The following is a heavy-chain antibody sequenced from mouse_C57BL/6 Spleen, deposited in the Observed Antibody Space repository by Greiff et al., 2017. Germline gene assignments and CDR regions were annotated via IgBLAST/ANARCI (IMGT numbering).Heavy chain of an antibody. D-gene: IGHD1-1*01. J-gene: IGHJ2*01. CDR2: IDPETGGT. CDR1: GYTFTDYE. CDR3: TRPIYYYGSSPYFDY. V-gene: IGHV1-15*01. Sequence: QVQLKESGAELVRPGASVTLSCKASGYTFTDYEMHWVKQTPVHGLEWIGAIDPETGGTAYNQKFKGKAILTADKSSSTAYMELRSLTSEDSAVYYCTRPIYYYGSSPYFDYWGQGTTLTVSS.